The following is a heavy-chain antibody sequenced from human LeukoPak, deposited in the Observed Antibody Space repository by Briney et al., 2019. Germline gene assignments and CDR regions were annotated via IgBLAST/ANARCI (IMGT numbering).Heavy chain of an antibody. J-gene: IGHJ5*02. CDR2: INHSGST. CDR1: GGSFSGYY. D-gene: IGHD2-2*01. Sequence: SETLSLTCAVYGGSFSGYYWSWIRQPPGKGLEWIGEINHSGSTNYNPSLKSRVTISVDTSKNQFSLKLSSVTAADTAVYYCARAIVVVPAPIRLVMSSGYNWFDPWGQGTLVTVSS. CDR3: ARAIVVVPAPIRLVMSSGYNWFDP. V-gene: IGHV4-34*01.